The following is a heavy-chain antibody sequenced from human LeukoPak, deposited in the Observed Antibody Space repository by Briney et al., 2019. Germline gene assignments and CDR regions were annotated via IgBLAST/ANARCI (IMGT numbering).Heavy chain of an antibody. CDR1: GFTFSDYY. V-gene: IGHV3-11*01. Sequence: SRRLSCAAYGFTFSDYYMSWIRQAAGEGLGWVSYISSSGSTIYYADSVKGRFTISRDNAKNSLYLQMNSMRAEDTAVYYCARDVNYYDSSVDYWGQGTLVTVSS. D-gene: IGHD3-22*01. CDR3: ARDVNYYDSSVDY. CDR2: ISSSGSTI. J-gene: IGHJ4*02.